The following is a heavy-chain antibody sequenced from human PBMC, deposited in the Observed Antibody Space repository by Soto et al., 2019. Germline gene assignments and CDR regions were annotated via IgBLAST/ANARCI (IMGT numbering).Heavy chain of an antibody. CDR3: AGSLVPREDYYYGMDV. CDR1: GGTFSSYA. Sequence: SVKVSCKASGGTFSSYAISWVRQAPGQGLEWMGGIIPIFGTANYAQKFQGRVTITADESTSTAYMELSSLRSEDTAVYYCAGSLVPREDYYYGMDVWGQGTTVTVSS. D-gene: IGHD6-13*01. V-gene: IGHV1-69*13. J-gene: IGHJ6*02. CDR2: IIPIFGTA.